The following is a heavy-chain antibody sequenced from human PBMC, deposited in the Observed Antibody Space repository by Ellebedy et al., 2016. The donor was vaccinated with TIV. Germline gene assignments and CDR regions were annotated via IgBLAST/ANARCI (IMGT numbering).Heavy chain of an antibody. Sequence: PWGSLRLSCAASGFTFSSYAMSWVRQAPGKGLGWVSGISGSGAGTYVDSVKCRFTIYIDNSKNTLYLQMNSLRAEDTAVYYCAKVGGQWELLQPLDFWGQGTLVTVSS. CDR3: AKVGGQWELLQPLDF. CDR1: GFTFSSYA. J-gene: IGHJ4*02. V-gene: IGHV3-23*01. D-gene: IGHD1-26*01. CDR2: ISGSGAGT.